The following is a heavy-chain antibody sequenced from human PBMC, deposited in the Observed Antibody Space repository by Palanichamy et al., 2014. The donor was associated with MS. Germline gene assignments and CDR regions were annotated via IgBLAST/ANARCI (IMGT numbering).Heavy chain of an antibody. J-gene: IGHJ4*02. CDR1: IPFSAYS. D-gene: IGHD3/OR15-3a*01. CDR2: ITSSSDST. V-gene: IGHV3-48*02. Sequence: EVQLVESGGGLVQPGGSPETLLCSLWIPFSAYSMNWVRQAPGKGLEWVSYITSSSDSTAHADSVKGRFTISRDNAKDSLYLQMNSLRDEDTVVYFCARDRDWAFDFWGQGALVTVSS. CDR3: ARDRDWAFDF.